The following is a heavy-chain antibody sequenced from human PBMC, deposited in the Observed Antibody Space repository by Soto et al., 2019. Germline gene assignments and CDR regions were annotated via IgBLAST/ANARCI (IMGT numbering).Heavy chain of an antibody. CDR2: IYYSGST. V-gene: IGHV4-59*08. CDR1: GGSISSYY. Sequence: PSETLSLTCTVSGGSISSYYWSWIRQPPGKGLEWIGYIYYSGSTNYNPSLKSRVTISVDTSKNQFSLKLSSVTAADTAVYYCARHASSSRYYYYYYSMDVWGKGTTVT. J-gene: IGHJ6*03. D-gene: IGHD6-13*01. CDR3: ARHASSSRYYYYYYSMDV.